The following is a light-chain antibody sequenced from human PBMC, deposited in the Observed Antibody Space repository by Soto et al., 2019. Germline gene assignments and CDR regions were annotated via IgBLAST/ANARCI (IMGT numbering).Light chain of an antibody. Sequence: EIVMTQSPATLSVSPGERATPSCGPSRRVSGNLAWYQQKPGQAPRLLIYGASTRATGIPARFSGSGSGTEFTLTISSLQSEDFAVYYCQQYNNWPPYTFGQGTKLEIK. J-gene: IGKJ2*01. CDR3: QQYNNWPPYT. CDR2: GAS. V-gene: IGKV3-15*01. CDR1: RRVSGN.